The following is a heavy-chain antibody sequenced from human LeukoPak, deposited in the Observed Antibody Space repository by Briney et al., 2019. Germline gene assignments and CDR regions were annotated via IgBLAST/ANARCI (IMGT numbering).Heavy chain of an antibody. CDR2: ISSVGSAI. CDR3: ARGATVITLFDY. Sequence: HTGGSLRLSCEASGFTFSNYEMNWVRQAPGKGLEWVPYISSVGSAIYYADSVKGRFTISRDNAKNSLYLLMNSLRAEDTAVYYCARGATVITLFDYWGQGTLVTVSS. D-gene: IGHD4-23*01. V-gene: IGHV3-48*03. J-gene: IGHJ4*02. CDR1: GFTFSNYE.